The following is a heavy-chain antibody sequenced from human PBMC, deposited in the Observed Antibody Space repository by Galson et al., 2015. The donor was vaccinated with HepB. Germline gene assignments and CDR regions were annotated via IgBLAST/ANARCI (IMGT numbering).Heavy chain of an antibody. CDR3: VKDQNLGSVAAGYYFDY. V-gene: IGHV3-64D*06. D-gene: IGHD2-15*01. J-gene: IGHJ4*02. Sequence: SLRLSCAASGFTFSSYAMHWVRQAPGKGLEYVSAISSNGGSTYYADSVKGRFTISRDNSKNTLYLQMSSLRAEDTAVYYCVKDQNLGSVAAGYYFDYWGQGTLVTVSS. CDR1: GFTFSSYA. CDR2: ISSNGGST.